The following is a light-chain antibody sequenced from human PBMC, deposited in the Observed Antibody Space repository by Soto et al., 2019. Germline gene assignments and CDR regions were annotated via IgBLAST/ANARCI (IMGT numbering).Light chain of an antibody. Sequence: QSVLTQPPSASGTPGQRVTISCSGSSSNVGRNTVNWHQQLPGTAPKLLIYSNNQRPSGVPDRFSGSKSGTSASLAISGLQSEDEADYYCAAWDDSLNAVVFGGGTKVTVL. CDR1: SSNVGRNT. V-gene: IGLV1-44*01. J-gene: IGLJ2*01. CDR3: AAWDDSLNAVV. CDR2: SNN.